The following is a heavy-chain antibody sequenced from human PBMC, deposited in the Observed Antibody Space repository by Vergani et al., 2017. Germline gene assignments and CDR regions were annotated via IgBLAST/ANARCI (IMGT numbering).Heavy chain of an antibody. D-gene: IGHD2-2*01. CDR1: GGTFSSYA. J-gene: IGHJ6*02. Sequence: QVQLVQSGAEVKKPGSSVKVSCKASGGTFSSYAISWVRQAPGQGLEWMGGIIPIFGTANYAQKFQGRVTITAEESTSTAYMELSSLRSEDTAVYYCARGGPRIVVVPAAMVHYYYYYGMAVWGQGTTVTVSS. CDR2: IIPIFGTA. V-gene: IGHV1-69*12. CDR3: ARGGPRIVVVPAAMVHYYYYYGMAV.